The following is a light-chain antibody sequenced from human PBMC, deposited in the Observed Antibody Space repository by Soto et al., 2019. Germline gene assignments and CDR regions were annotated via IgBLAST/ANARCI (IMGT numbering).Light chain of an antibody. CDR3: QQYGSSPWT. V-gene: IGKV3-20*01. Sequence: IVFTQSPGALSLSPGERATLSCRASQSVSSSYLAWYQQKPGQAPRLLLYGASSRATGIPDRFSGSGSGTDFTLTISRLEPEDFAVYYCQQYGSSPWTFGQGTKVDIK. CDR2: GAS. CDR1: QSVSSSY. J-gene: IGKJ1*01.